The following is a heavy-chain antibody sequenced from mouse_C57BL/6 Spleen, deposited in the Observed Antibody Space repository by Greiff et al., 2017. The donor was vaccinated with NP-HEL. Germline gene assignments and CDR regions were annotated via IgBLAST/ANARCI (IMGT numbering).Heavy chain of an antibody. D-gene: IGHD1-1*01. CDR3: ARGFITTVVEGWYFDV. V-gene: IGHV1-85*01. CDR1: GYTFTSYD. J-gene: IGHJ1*03. Sequence: QVQLQQSGPELVKPGASVKLSCKASGYTFTSYDINWVKQRPGQGLEWIGWIYPRDGSTKYNEKFKGKATLTVDTSSSTAYMELHSLTSEDSAVYFCARGFITTVVEGWYFDVWGTGTTVTVSS. CDR2: IYPRDGST.